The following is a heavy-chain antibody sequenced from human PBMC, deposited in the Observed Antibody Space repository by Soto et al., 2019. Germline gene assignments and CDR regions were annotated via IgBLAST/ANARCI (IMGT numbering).Heavy chain of an antibody. CDR1: GFTFDDYA. CDR3: VKDESINWYSGHFRH. J-gene: IGHJ1*01. V-gene: IGHV3-9*01. CDR2: INWNSGSI. D-gene: IGHD6-13*01. Sequence: ALRLSCAASGFTFDDYAMHWVRQVPGKGLEWVSGINWNSGSIGYGDSVKGRFAISRDNAKNSLHLQMNSLSAEDTAFYYCVKDESINWYSGHFRHWGQGTLVTVSS.